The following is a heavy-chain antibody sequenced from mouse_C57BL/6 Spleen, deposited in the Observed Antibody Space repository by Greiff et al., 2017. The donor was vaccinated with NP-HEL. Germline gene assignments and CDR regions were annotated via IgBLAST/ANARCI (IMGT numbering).Heavy chain of an antibody. CDR1: GYAFSSSW. V-gene: IGHV1-82*01. CDR3: ARMGNWDEYFDV. Sequence: VQLQQSGPELVKPGASVKISCKASGYAFSSSWMNWVKQRPGKGLEWIGRIYPGDGDTNYNGKFKGKATLTADKSSSTAYMQLSSLTSEDSSVSFCARMGNWDEYFDVWGTGTTVTVSS. J-gene: IGHJ1*03. D-gene: IGHD4-1*01. CDR2: IYPGDGDT.